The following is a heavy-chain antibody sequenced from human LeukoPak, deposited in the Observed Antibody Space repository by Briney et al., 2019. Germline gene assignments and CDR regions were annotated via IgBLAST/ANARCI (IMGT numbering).Heavy chain of an antibody. V-gene: IGHV4-59*01. CDR2: ISYSGST. D-gene: IGHD5-24*01. CDR1: GGSINNYY. CDR3: TRDRLDGYNYVDL. J-gene: IGHJ1*01. Sequence: PSETLSLTCTVSGGSINNYYWSWIRQSPGKGLEWTGYISYSGSTDYNPSLKSRVTMSVDTSKNQFSLNLNSVTPADTAMYYCTRDRLDGYNYVDLWGQGTMVTVSS.